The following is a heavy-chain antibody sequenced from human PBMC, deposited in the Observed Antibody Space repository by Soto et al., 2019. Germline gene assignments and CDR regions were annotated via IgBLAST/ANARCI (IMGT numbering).Heavy chain of an antibody. V-gene: IGHV4-59*01. J-gene: IGHJ4*02. CDR2: IYYTGTA. CDR1: GGSISPYY. D-gene: IGHD4-17*01. CDR3: ARQPDDGDYRYYFEF. Sequence: QVQLLESGPGLVNPSQTLSLSCAVSGGSISPYYWSWLRQSPGKGLEWLGYIYYTGTADYNPSLENRVTLSVDTSTNRFSLELTSVTAADTAVYYCARQPDDGDYRYYFEFWGPGILVTVSS.